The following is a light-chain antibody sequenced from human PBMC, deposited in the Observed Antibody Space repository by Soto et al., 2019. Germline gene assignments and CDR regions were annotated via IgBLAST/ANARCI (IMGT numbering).Light chain of an antibody. CDR1: QYIDKF. CDR2: DAS. J-gene: IGKJ5*01. Sequence: DIQMTQSPSTLSASVGDRVTITCQASQYIDKFLNWYQQKSGKAPKLLISDASTLQSGVPSRFRGSESGAVFTLTISSLQPEDFATYYCQQLHSYPITFGQGTRLEIK. V-gene: IGKV1-9*01. CDR3: QQLHSYPIT.